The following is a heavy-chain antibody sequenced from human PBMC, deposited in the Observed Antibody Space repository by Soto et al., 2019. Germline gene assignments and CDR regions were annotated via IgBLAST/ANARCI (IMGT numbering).Heavy chain of an antibody. V-gene: IGHV4-39*01. CDR2: MYYSGTS. J-gene: IGHJ5*02. CDR1: GGSISDDTYY. D-gene: IGHD2-2*01. CDR3: ARLHCHSPNCVPPDP. Sequence: QLQLQESGPGLVKPSETLSLTCTVSGGSISDDTYYWGWIRQPPGKGLEWIGSMYYSGTSSYNPSLKNRVTMSVDTSKKQLSLRLSSATAADTAVYYCARLHCHSPNCVPPDPWGQGTLVIVSS.